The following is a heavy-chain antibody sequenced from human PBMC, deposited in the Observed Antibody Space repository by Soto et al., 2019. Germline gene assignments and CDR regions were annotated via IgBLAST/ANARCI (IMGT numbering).Heavy chain of an antibody. CDR3: ARGLTMGQLPSHFDH. D-gene: IGHD3-16*01. CDR1: GGSVSNDNFY. V-gene: IGHV4-61*01. Sequence: KTSETLSLTCTVSGGSVSNDNFYWSWIRQPPGKGLEWIGYVHSSGITNYNPSLKRRVTISVDTSRNQFSLRLSSVTAADTAVYYCARGLTMGQLPSHFDHWGQGTLVTVSS. CDR2: VHSSGIT. J-gene: IGHJ5*02.